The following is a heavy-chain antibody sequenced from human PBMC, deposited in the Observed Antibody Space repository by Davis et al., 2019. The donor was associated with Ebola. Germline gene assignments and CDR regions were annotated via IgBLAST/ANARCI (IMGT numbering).Heavy chain of an antibody. CDR2: ISSSSSYI. V-gene: IGHV3-21*01. Sequence: GESLKISCAASGFTFSSYSMNWVRQAPGKGLEWVSSISSSSSYIYYADSVKGRFTISRDNSKNTLYLQMNSLRAEDTAVYYCARASPDYGDYDYFDYWGQGTLVTVSS. D-gene: IGHD4-17*01. CDR3: ARASPDYGDYDYFDY. CDR1: GFTFSSYS. J-gene: IGHJ4*02.